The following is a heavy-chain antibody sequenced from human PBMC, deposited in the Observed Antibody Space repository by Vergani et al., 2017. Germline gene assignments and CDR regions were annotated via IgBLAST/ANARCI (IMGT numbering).Heavy chain of an antibody. CDR1: GDTFSNYA. V-gene: IGHV1-69*13. CDR2: MIPTFDSK. J-gene: IGHJ5*02. CDR3: AREAPYFDSRGYADT. D-gene: IGHD3-22*01. Sequence: QVQLLQSGAAVRKPGSSVTVSCKASGDTFSNYAITWVRQAPGQGLQWMGRMIPTFDSKNYAPRFQGRVTLTADASAITAYMELTSLTSEDTAVYFCAREAPYFDSRGYADTWGQGTLVTVS.